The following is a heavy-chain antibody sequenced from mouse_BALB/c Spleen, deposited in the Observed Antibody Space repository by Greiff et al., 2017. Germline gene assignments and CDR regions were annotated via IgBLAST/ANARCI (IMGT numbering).Heavy chain of an antibody. CDR3: ARHGRYYAMDY. Sequence: EVKLMESGGGLVKLGGSLKLSCAASGFTFSSYYMSWVRQTPEKRLELVAAINSNGGSTYYPDTVKGRFTISRDNAKNTLYLQMSSLKSEDTALYYCARHGRYYAMDYWGQGTSVTVSS. V-gene: IGHV5-6-2*01. CDR1: GFTFSSYY. J-gene: IGHJ4*01. CDR2: INSNGGST.